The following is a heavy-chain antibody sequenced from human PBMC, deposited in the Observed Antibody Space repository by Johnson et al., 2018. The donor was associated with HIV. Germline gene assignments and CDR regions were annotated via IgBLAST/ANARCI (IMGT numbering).Heavy chain of an antibody. V-gene: IGHV3-30*18. Sequence: QVQLVESGGGLVKPGGSLRLSCAASGFTFSDYYMSWIRQAPGKGLEWVAIISYGGTYKYYADSVKGRFTISRDNAKNSLYLQMNSLRAEDTALYYCAKAYSSSWYGLDAFDIWGQGTMVTVSS. J-gene: IGHJ3*02. CDR3: AKAYSSSWYGLDAFDI. D-gene: IGHD6-13*01. CDR1: GFTFSDYY. CDR2: ISYGGTYK.